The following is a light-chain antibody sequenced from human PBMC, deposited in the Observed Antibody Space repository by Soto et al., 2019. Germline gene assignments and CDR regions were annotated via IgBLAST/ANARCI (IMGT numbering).Light chain of an antibody. V-gene: IGLV2-14*01. CDR3: SSYTSSSTPYV. CDR2: DVS. CDR1: SSDVGGYNY. J-gene: IGLJ1*01. Sequence: QSALTQPASVSGSPGQSITISCTGTSSDVGGYNYVSWYQQHPGKAPKLMIYDVSNRPSGVSNRFSGSKSGNTAPLTISGLQAEDGADYYCSSYTSSSTPYVFGTGTKVTVL.